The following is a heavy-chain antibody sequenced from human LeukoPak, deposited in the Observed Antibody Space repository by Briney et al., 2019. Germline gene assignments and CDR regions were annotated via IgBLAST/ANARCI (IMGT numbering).Heavy chain of an antibody. V-gene: IGHV3-7*01. Sequence: GGSLRLSCAASGFTISSYWMNWVRQAPGKGLEWVANIKQDGSEKYYGDSVKGRFTISRDNAKNSLYLQMNSLRAEDTAVYYCARWQQQEENWFDPWGQATLVTVSS. D-gene: IGHD6-13*01. CDR3: ARWQQQEENWFDP. CDR2: IKQDGSEK. CDR1: GFTISSYW. J-gene: IGHJ5*02.